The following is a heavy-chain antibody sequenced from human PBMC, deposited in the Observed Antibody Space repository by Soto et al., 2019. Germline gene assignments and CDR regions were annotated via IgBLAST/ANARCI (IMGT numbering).Heavy chain of an antibody. CDR2: INHSGST. D-gene: IGHD2-15*01. CDR3: ARGGNGYCSGGSCYKGWFDP. Sequence: QVQLQQWGAGLLKPSETLSLTCAVYGGSFSGYYWSWIRQPPGKGLEWIGEINHSGSTNYNPSLRSRVTISVYTSNNQFSLKLSSVTAADTAVYYCARGGNGYCSGGSCYKGWFDPWGQGTLVTVSS. J-gene: IGHJ5*02. V-gene: IGHV4-34*01. CDR1: GGSFSGYY.